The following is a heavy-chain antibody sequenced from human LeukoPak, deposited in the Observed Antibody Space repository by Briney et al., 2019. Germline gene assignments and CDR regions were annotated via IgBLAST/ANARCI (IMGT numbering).Heavy chain of an antibody. CDR3: ARVHDYVWGSYLAPYGMDV. CDR2: IFYTGST. J-gene: IGHJ6*02. V-gene: IGHV4-59*08. CDR1: GGSINNYY. Sequence: PSETLSLTCTVSGGSINNYYWSWIRQPPGKGLEWIGYIFYTGSTNYNPSLKSRVTISVDTSKNQFSLKLSSATAADTAVYCCARVHDYVWGSYLAPYGMDVWGQGTTVTVSS. D-gene: IGHD3-16*02.